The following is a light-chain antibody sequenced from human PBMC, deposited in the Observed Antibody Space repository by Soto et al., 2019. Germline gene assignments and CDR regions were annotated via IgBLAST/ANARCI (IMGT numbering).Light chain of an antibody. V-gene: IGKV1-33*01. CDR1: QDISNY. CDR2: DAS. Sequence: DIQMTQSPSSLSASVGDSVTITCQASQDISNYLNWYQQKPGKAPKLLIYDASNLETGVPSRFSGSGSGTDFTFTISSRQPADIATYYCQQYDNLPTFGGGTKVEIK. CDR3: QQYDNLPT. J-gene: IGKJ4*01.